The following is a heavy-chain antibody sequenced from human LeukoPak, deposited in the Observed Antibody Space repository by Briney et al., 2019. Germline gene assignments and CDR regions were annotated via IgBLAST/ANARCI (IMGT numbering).Heavy chain of an antibody. CDR1: AGSISSSSYY. Sequence: PSATLSLTCTVSAGSISSSSYYWGWIHQPPGKGLEWIGSIYYSGSTYYNPSLKSRVTISVDTSKNQFSLKLSSVTAADTAVYYCASETPYGPWGQGTLVTVSS. V-gene: IGHV4-39*01. CDR3: ASETPYGP. J-gene: IGHJ5*02. D-gene: IGHD4-17*01. CDR2: IYYSGST.